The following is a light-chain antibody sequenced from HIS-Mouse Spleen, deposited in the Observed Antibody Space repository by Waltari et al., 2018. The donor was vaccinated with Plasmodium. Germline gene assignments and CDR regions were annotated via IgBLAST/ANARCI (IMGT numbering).Light chain of an antibody. V-gene: IGLV2-23*01. CDR2: EGS. CDR1: SSDVGSYNL. CDR3: CSYAGSSTVV. J-gene: IGLJ2*01. Sequence: QSALTQPASVSGSPGQSITISCTGTSSDVGSYNLVSWYQQHPGKAPKLMIYEGSKRASGVSSRFSGSKSGNTGSLASAGLQAWDGADYCCCSYAGSSTVVFGGGTKLTVL.